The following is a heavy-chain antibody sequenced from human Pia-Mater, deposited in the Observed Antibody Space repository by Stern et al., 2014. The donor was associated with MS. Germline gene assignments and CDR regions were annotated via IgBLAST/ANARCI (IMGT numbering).Heavy chain of an antibody. Sequence: EMQLVESGAEVKKPGESLKIACKGSGYSFSSYWIAWVRQMPGKGLEWMGMIFPSDSETRYSTSFEGQVTISVDKSTSTAYLHWSSLKASDTARYYCGREVAMTAGLLGFWGQGTQVIVS. CDR3: GREVAMTAGLLGF. D-gene: IGHD3-22*01. J-gene: IGHJ4*02. CDR1: GYSFSSYW. V-gene: IGHV5-51*01. CDR2: IFPSDSET.